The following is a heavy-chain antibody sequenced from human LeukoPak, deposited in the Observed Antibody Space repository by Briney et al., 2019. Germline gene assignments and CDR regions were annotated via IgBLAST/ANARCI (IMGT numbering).Heavy chain of an antibody. Sequence: GGSLRLSCAASGFTFSSYWKSWVRQAPGKGLEWVAIIKQDESEKYYVDSVKGRFTISRDNAKSSLYLQMNSLRGEDTAIYYCARDHEWGGQGTLVTVSS. J-gene: IGHJ1*01. V-gene: IGHV3-7*01. CDR2: IKQDESEK. D-gene: IGHD1-26*01. CDR3: ARDHEW. CDR1: GFTFSSYW.